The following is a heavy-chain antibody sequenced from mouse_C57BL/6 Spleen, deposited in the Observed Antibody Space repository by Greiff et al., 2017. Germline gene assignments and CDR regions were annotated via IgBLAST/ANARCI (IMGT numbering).Heavy chain of an antibody. D-gene: IGHD1-1*01. J-gene: IGHJ4*01. Sequence: QVQLQQPGAELVKPGASVKLSCKASGYTFTSYWMHWVKQRPGQGLEWIGMIHPNSGSTNYNEKFKSKATLTVDKSSSTAYMQLSSLTSEDSAVYYCAREGDYYGSRGPMDYWGQGTSVTVSS. CDR2: IHPNSGST. CDR1: GYTFTSYW. CDR3: AREGDYYGSRGPMDY. V-gene: IGHV1-64*01.